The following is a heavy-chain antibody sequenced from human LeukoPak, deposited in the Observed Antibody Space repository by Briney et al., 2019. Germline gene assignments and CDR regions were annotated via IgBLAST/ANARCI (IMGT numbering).Heavy chain of an antibody. V-gene: IGHV3-30*01. J-gene: IGHJ4*02. Sequence: GRSLRLSCAASGFTFDDFAMHWVRQAPGKGLEWVAVISYDGAITNYADSVKGRFTISRDNSKSTLFLQLNSLRPEDAAVYYCARDSTYYYASGSSGPHYFDYWGQGTLVTVSS. CDR2: ISYDGAIT. CDR1: GFTFDDFA. D-gene: IGHD3-10*01. CDR3: ARDSTYYYASGSSGPHYFDY.